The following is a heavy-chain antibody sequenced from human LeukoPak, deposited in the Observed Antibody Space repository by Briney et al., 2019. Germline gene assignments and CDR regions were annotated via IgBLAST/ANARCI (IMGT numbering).Heavy chain of an antibody. CDR1: GYSFTSYW. J-gene: IGHJ4*02. CDR3: ARTLAHYYGSDPFDY. D-gene: IGHD3-10*01. V-gene: IGHV5-51*01. CDR2: IYPGNSDT. Sequence: RGEPLKISCKGSGYSFTSYWIGWVRQMPGKGLEWMGIIYPGNSDTRYSPSFQGQVTISADKSISTAYLQWSSLKASDTAMYYCARTLAHYYGSDPFDYWGQGTLVTVSS.